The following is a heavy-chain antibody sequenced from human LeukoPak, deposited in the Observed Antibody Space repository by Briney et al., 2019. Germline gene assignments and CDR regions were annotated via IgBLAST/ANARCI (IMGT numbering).Heavy chain of an antibody. CDR3: ARDQRDCSSTSCYRGFDP. CDR1: SGSISSYY. CDR2: IFDNGST. V-gene: IGHV4-59*01. J-gene: IGHJ5*02. D-gene: IGHD2-2*02. Sequence: PSETLSLTCSVSSGSISSYYWSWIRQSPGKGLEWIGNIFDNGSTNYNPSLKSRVTISVDTSKDQFSLKLSSVTAADTAVYYCARDQRDCSSTSCYRGFDPWGQGTLVTVSS.